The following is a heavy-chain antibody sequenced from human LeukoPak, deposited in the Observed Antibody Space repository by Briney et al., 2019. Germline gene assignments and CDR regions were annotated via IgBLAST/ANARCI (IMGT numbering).Heavy chain of an antibody. Sequence: LGESLKISCKGSGYSFTTYWIGWVRQMPGKGLEWMGIIYPGDSDTRYSPSFQGQVTISADRSISTAYLQWSSLKASDTAMYYCARLFREWDLRGNYYYYYMDVWGKGTTVTVSS. CDR2: IYPGDSDT. V-gene: IGHV5-51*01. CDR3: ARLFREWDLRGNYYYYYMDV. CDR1: GYSFTTYW. D-gene: IGHD1-26*01. J-gene: IGHJ6*03.